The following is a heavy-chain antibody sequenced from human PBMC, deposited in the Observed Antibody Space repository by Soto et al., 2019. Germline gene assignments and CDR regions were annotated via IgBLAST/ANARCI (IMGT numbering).Heavy chain of an antibody. J-gene: IGHJ6*01. CDR3: ARRITIFGVVTQYYYGMDV. Sequence: GGSLRLSCAASGFPISSYSINLVRQAPGKGLECVSSISSTSTYIYYADSVQGRVTIARDNAKKSLYLQNNSLRAEDTAVYYCARRITIFGVVTQYYYGMDVWGQVNTVTFSS. V-gene: IGHV3-21*01. CDR1: GFPISSYS. CDR2: ISSTSTYI. D-gene: IGHD3-3*01.